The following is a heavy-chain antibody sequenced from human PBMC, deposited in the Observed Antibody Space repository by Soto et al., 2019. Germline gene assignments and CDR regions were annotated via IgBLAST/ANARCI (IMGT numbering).Heavy chain of an antibody. V-gene: IGHV3-23*01. CDR3: AKGNYDILTGYSHFDY. D-gene: IGHD3-9*01. CDR1: GFTFSSYA. CDR2: ISGSGGST. J-gene: IGHJ4*02. Sequence: PGGSLRLSCAASGFTFSSYAMSWVRQAPGKGLEWVSAISGSGGSTYYADSVKGRFTISRDNSKNTLYLQMNSLRAEDTAVYYCAKGNYDILTGYSHFDYWGQGTLVTVSS.